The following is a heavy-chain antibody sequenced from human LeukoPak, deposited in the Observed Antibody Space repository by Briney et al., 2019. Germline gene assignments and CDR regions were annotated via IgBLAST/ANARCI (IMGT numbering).Heavy chain of an antibody. J-gene: IGHJ6*03. CDR1: GFTFTDYD. CDR2: INWNGGST. D-gene: IGHD1-26*01. Sequence: PGGSLRLSCAASGFTFTDYDMTWVRQAPGKGLEWVSGINWNGGSTSYADSVKGRFIISRDNANNSLYLQMNTLRAEDTALYYCARRNYLYYVYYYYYMDVWGKGTTVTVSS. CDR3: ARRNYLYYVYYYYYMDV. V-gene: IGHV3-20*04.